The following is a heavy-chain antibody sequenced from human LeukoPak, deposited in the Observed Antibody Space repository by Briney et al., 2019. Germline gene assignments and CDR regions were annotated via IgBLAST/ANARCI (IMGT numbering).Heavy chain of an antibody. CDR2: IYPGDSDT. CDR3: ARRQGCSSTSCPPDS. J-gene: IGHJ4*02. V-gene: IGHV5-51*01. CDR1: GYSFTSYW. Sequence: GESLKISCKGSGYSFTSYWIGWVRQLPGKGLEWMGIIYPGDSDTRYSPSFQGQVTMSADKSINTAYLQWSSLKASDTAMYYCARRQGCSSTSCPPDSWGQGTLVTVSS. D-gene: IGHD2-2*01.